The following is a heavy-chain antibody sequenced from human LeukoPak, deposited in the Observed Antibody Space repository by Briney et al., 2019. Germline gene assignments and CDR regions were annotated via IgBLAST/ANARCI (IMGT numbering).Heavy chain of an antibody. V-gene: IGHV3-74*01. D-gene: IGHD2-15*01. CDR3: ASLGYCSGGSCYSVYYYYYGMDV. CDR1: GFTFSSYW. J-gene: IGHJ6*02. Sequence: GGSLRLSCAASGFTFSSYWMHWVRHAPGKGLVWVSRINSEGSSTIYADSVKGRFTISRDNAKNTLYLQMNSLRAEDTAVYYCASLGYCSGGSCYSVYYYYYGMDVWGQGTTVTVSS. CDR2: INSEGSST.